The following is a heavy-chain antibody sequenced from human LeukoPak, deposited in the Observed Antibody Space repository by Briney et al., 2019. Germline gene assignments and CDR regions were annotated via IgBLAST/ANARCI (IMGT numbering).Heavy chain of an antibody. V-gene: IGHV1-2*02. CDR3: EILVGDTPPYDAFDI. Sequence: ASVKVSCKASGYTFTGYYMHWVRQAPGQGLEWMGWINPNSGGTNYAQKFQGRVTMTRDTSISTAYMELSRLRSDDTAVYYCEILVGDTPPYDAFDIWGQGTMVTVSS. CDR1: GYTFTGYY. J-gene: IGHJ3*02. CDR2: INPNSGGT. D-gene: IGHD1-26*01.